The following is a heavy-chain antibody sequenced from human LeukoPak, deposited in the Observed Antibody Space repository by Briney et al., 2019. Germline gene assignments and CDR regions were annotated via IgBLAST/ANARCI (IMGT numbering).Heavy chain of an antibody. CDR1: GGSISSGNSY. Sequence: SETLSLTCTVSGGSISSGNSYWSWIRQPAGKGLEWIGRTYTSGSTNYNPSLKSRATISVDTSKNQFSLKLSSVTAADTAVYYCARGVNYDFWSGLNWFDPWGQGTLVTVSS. V-gene: IGHV4-61*02. CDR2: TYTSGST. D-gene: IGHD3-3*01. J-gene: IGHJ5*02. CDR3: ARGVNYDFWSGLNWFDP.